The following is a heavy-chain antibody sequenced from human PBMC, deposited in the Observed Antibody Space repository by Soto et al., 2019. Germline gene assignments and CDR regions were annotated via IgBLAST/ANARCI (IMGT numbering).Heavy chain of an antibody. J-gene: IGHJ3*02. Sequence: GESLKMSCDGSGYNFANYWIGLVLQMPGKGLEWMGMIFPGDSDSKNSPSLQGQITMSVDKSDSSAYLQWRSLKASDTAMYYCAAGYTTGLDAFDIWGQGTMVTVSS. CDR3: AAGYTTGLDAFDI. CDR2: IFPGDSDS. V-gene: IGHV5-51*01. CDR1: GYNFANYW. D-gene: IGHD6-13*01.